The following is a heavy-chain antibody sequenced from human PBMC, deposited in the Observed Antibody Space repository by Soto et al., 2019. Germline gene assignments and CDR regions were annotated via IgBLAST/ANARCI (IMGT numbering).Heavy chain of an antibody. CDR2: INPNSGGT. J-gene: IGHJ5*02. Sequence: ASVKVSCKASGYTFTGYYMHWVRQAPGQGLEWMGWINPNSGGTNYAQKFQGWVTMTRDTSISTAYMELSRLRSDDTAVYYCASLRQYSGYDFPTISLPWGQGTLVTVSS. CDR3: ASLRQYSGYDFPTISLP. V-gene: IGHV1-2*04. CDR1: GYTFTGYY. D-gene: IGHD5-12*01.